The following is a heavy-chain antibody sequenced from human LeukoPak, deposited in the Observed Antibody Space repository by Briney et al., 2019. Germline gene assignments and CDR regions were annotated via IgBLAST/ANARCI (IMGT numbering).Heavy chain of an antibody. CDR2: IYYSGST. CDR1: GGSISSYY. D-gene: IGHD5-24*01. Sequence: PSETLSLTCTVSGGSISSYYWSWIRQPPGKGLEWIGYIYYSGSTNYNPSLKSRVTISVDTSKNQFSLKLSSVTAADTAVYYCARGGGRDGSVDWGQGTLVTVSS. V-gene: IGHV4-59*08. J-gene: IGHJ4*02. CDR3: ARGGGRDGSVD.